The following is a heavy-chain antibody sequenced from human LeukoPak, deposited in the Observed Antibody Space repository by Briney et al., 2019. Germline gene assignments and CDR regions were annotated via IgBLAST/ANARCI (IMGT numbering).Heavy chain of an antibody. CDR1: GGTFSSYA. CDR2: ITPILGIA. CDR3: ARTIVGAGDY. Sequence: ASVKVSCKASGGTFSSYAISWVRQAPGQGLEWMGRITPILGIANYAQKFQGRVTITADKSTSTAYMELSSLRSEDTAVYYCARTIVGAGDYWGQGTLVTVSS. V-gene: IGHV1-69*04. J-gene: IGHJ4*02. D-gene: IGHD1-26*01.